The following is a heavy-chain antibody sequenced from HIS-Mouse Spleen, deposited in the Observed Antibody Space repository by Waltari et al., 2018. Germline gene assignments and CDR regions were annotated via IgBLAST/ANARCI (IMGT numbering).Heavy chain of an antibody. CDR1: GFTFSSYG. J-gene: IGHJ4*02. CDR3: AKGGLMVYAIGDY. D-gene: IGHD2-8*01. CDR2: IWYDGSNK. Sequence: QVQLVESGGGVVQPGRSLRLSCAASGFTFSSYGMHWVRQAPGNGLEWVAVIWYDGSNKYYADSVKGRFTISRDNSKNTLYLQMNSLRVEDTAVYYCAKGGLMVYAIGDYWGQGTLVTVSS. V-gene: IGHV3-33*06.